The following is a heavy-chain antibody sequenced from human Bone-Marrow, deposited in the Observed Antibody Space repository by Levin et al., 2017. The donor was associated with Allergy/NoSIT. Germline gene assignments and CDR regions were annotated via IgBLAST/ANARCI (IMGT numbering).Heavy chain of an antibody. CDR3: AGRRGYGYGIDY. CDR1: GFTIATRD. D-gene: IGHD5-18*01. Sequence: GESLKISCAASGFTIATRDMAWVRQAPGKGLEWVSVINGDTRATYYADSVRGRFTISRDDAKNSLGLQMSNLGGDDTAVYYCAGRRGYGYGIDYWGQGTLVTVSS. CDR2: INGDTRAT. V-gene: IGHV3-48*01. J-gene: IGHJ4*02.